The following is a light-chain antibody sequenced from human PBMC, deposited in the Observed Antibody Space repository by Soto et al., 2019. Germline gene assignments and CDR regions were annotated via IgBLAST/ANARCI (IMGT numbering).Light chain of an antibody. CDR2: TAS. Sequence: DIQLTQSPSFLSASVGDTVTITCRASQGISSFLAWYQEKPGKAPQLLIHTASTLQSGVPSRLSGRGSGTEFTLTISTLQPEDFATYYCQQFNSYPLTFGGGTKVEI. J-gene: IGKJ4*01. CDR1: QGISSF. V-gene: IGKV1-9*01. CDR3: QQFNSYPLT.